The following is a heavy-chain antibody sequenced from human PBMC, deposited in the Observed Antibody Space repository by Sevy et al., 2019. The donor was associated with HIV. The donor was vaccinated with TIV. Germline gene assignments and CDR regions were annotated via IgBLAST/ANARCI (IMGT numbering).Heavy chain of an antibody. D-gene: IGHD3-22*01. V-gene: IGHV1-24*01. J-gene: IGHJ4*02. CDR3: ASTRDYYDSSGYYFDY. CDR1: GYTLTELS. Sequence: ASVNVSCKVSGYTLTELSIHWVRQAPGKGLEWLVTFDPEDGKTIYAQNFQGRVTMTEDTSTDTTYMELSSLRSEDTAVYYCASTRDYYDSSGYYFDYWGQRTLVTVSS. CDR2: FDPEDGKT.